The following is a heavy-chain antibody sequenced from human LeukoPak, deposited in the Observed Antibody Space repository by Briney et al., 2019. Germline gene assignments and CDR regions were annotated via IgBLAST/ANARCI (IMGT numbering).Heavy chain of an antibody. CDR3: AREGSSGWYYFDY. V-gene: IGHV1-2*02. Sequence: SVKVSCTASGYTFTGYYMHWVRQAPGQGLEWMGWINPKSGGTNYAQKFKGRVTITRDTSNSTAYMELSRLRAEDTAVYYCAREGSSGWYYFDYWGQGTLVTVSS. D-gene: IGHD6-19*01. CDR2: INPKSGGT. J-gene: IGHJ4*02. CDR1: GYTFTGYY.